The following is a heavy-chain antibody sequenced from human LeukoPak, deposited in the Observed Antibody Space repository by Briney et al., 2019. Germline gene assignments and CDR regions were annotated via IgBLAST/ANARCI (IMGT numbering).Heavy chain of an antibody. Sequence: PGGSLRLSCVASGFTFSSYWMNWVRQVPGKGLGWVANIKQDGVEDYYVDSVKGRFIISRDNAKNSLYLQMNSLRAEDTAVYYCARDSGASGWAFDIWGQGTMVTVSS. CDR2: IKQDGVED. J-gene: IGHJ3*02. D-gene: IGHD6-19*01. V-gene: IGHV3-7*01. CDR1: GFTFSSYW. CDR3: ARDSGASGWAFDI.